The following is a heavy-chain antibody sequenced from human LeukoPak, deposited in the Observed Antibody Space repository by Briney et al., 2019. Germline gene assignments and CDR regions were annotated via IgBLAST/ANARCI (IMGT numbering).Heavy chain of an antibody. CDR1: GYTFTSYG. D-gene: IGHD5-18*01. CDR3: ARDGYSYGHLGFDY. Sequence: GASVKVSCKASGYTFTSYGISWVRQAPGQGLEWMGWINPNSGGTNYAQKFQGRVTMTRDTSISTAYMELSRLRSDDTAVYYCARDGYSYGHLGFDYWGQGTLVTVSS. CDR2: INPNSGGT. V-gene: IGHV1-2*02. J-gene: IGHJ4*02.